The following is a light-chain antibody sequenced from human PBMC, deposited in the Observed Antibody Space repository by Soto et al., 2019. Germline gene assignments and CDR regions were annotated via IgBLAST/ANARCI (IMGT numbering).Light chain of an antibody. CDR2: EVS. CDR1: RSDVGSYNY. CDR3: TSYAGSNNFV. Sequence: QSALTQPPSASGSPGQSVTISCTGTRSDVGSYNYVSWYQQHPGKAPKLMIFEVSKRPSGVPDRFSGSKSGNTASLTVSGLQAEDEADYYCTSYAGSNNFVFGGGTKLTVL. J-gene: IGLJ2*01. V-gene: IGLV2-8*01.